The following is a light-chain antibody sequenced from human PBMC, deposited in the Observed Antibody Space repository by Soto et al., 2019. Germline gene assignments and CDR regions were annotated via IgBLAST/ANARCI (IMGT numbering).Light chain of an antibody. CDR2: GAS. CDR3: QQSYTTPLT. Sequence: DIQMTQSPSSLSASVGDRVTITCRASQNVMTYLNWYQQKSGKAPKLLIYGASSLQGGVPSRFSGTGSETNFSLTISGLQPEDYAIYHCQQSYTTPLTFGPGTKV. J-gene: IGKJ3*01. CDR1: QNVMTY. V-gene: IGKV1-39*01.